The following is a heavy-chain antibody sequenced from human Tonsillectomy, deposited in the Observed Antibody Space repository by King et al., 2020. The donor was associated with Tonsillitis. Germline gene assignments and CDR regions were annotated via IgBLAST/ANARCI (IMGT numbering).Heavy chain of an antibody. CDR2: IYSGGST. Sequence: VQLVESGGGLIQPGGSLRLSCAASGFTVSPNYMSWVRQAPGKGLEWVSVIYSGGSTYYADSVKGRFTISRDNSKNTLYLQMNSLRAEDTAVYYCARDGGLTYYYDSSGYSPRGAFDIWGPG. CDR3: ARDGGLTYYYDSSGYSPRGAFDI. J-gene: IGHJ3*02. CDR1: GFTVSPNY. V-gene: IGHV3-53*01. D-gene: IGHD3-22*01.